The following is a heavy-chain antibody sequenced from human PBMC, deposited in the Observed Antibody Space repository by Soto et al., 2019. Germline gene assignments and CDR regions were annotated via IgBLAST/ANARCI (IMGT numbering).Heavy chain of an antibody. CDR1: GFTFDDYG. CDR3: ARDITPSNWFDP. V-gene: IGHV3-20*01. Sequence: EVQLVVSGGGVVRPGGSLRLSCAASGFTFDDYGMSWVRQAPGKGLVWVSGINWNGGSTGYADSVKGRFTISRDNAKNSLYLQMNSLRAEDTALYHCARDITPSNWFDPWGQGTLVTVSS. D-gene: IGHD3-10*01. CDR2: INWNGGST. J-gene: IGHJ5*02.